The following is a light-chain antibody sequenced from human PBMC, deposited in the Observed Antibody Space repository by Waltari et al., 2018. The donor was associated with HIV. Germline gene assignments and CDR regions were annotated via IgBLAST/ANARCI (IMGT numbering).Light chain of an antibody. J-gene: IGKJ2*01. CDR2: DAS. CDR1: QDIKHF. Sequence: DIQMTQSPSSLSASVGDRVSITCQASQDIKHFLNWFQQKPGKAPKLLIFDASNLEIGVTSRFSGSGSGTDFTFTISSLQPEDTATYYYLQYDNLPYSFGQGTKLEV. V-gene: IGKV1-33*01. CDR3: LQYDNLPYS.